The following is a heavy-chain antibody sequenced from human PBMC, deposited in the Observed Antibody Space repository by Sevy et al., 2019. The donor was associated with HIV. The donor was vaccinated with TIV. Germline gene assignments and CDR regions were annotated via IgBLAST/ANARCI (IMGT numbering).Heavy chain of an antibody. D-gene: IGHD6-13*01. CDR3: AKASTIAAAGGLFDC. V-gene: IGHV3-23*01. J-gene: IGHJ4*02. CDR1: GFTFSNYA. CDR2: ISGSGGTT. Sequence: GALRLSCAASGFTFSNYAMKWVRQAPGKGLEWVSAISGSGGTTYYADSVKGRFTISRDNSKNTLYLQMSSLRAEDTAVYYCAKASTIAAAGGLFDCWGQGTLVTVSS.